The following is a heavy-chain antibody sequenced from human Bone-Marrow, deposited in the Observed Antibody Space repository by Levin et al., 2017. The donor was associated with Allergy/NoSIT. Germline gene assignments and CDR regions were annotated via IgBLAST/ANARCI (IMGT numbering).Heavy chain of an antibody. CDR2: INEEGSEK. CDR1: GFTFSRHW. J-gene: IGHJ5*02. CDR3: ANFEVIGAKVS. V-gene: IGHV3-7*03. Sequence: GESLKISCAASGFTFSRHWLTWVRQAPGKGLESVATINEEGSEKFYVDSVKGRFTISRDNARNSLYLQMNSLRADDTAVYYCANFEVIGAKVSWGQGTLVTVSS. D-gene: IGHD3-3*01.